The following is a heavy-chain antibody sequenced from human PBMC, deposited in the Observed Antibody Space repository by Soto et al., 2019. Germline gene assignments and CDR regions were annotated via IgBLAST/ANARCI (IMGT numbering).Heavy chain of an antibody. Sequence: QVQLVQSGAEVPKPGSSVKVSCKASGGTFSSYTITWVRQAPGQGLEWLGRIIPIFGVTNYAQKFQDRVTITADRSTTTAYMELSRLRSEDTAVYYCVRDWESTTQTWGFGDSWGQGTLVSVSS. D-gene: IGHD1-1*01. J-gene: IGHJ4*02. CDR1: GGTFSSYT. CDR2: IIPIFGVT. V-gene: IGHV1-69*08. CDR3: VRDWESTTQTWGFGDS.